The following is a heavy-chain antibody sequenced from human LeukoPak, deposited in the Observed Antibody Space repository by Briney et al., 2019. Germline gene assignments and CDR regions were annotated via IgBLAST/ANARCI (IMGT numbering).Heavy chain of an antibody. CDR3: ARVGGSWSEGAFDI. CDR2: ISSSSSYI. V-gene: IGHV3-21*01. Sequence: PGGSLRLSCAASGFTFSSYSMNWVRQAPGKGLEWVSSISSSSSYIYYADPVKGRFTISRDNAKNSLYLQMNSLRAEDTAVYYCARVGGSWSEGAFDIWGQGTMVTVSS. D-gene: IGHD6-13*01. CDR1: GFTFSSYS. J-gene: IGHJ3*02.